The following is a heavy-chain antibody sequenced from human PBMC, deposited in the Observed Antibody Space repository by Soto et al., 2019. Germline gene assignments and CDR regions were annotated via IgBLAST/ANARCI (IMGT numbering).Heavy chain of an antibody. V-gene: IGHV4-30-2*01. CDR1: GGSISSGGYS. D-gene: IGHD2-15*01. CDR3: ARGKVVAPQH. Sequence: SETLSLTCAVSGGSISSGGYSWSWIRQPPGKGLEWIGYIYHSGSTYYNPSLKSRVTISVDRSKNQFSLKLSSVTAADTAVYYGARGKVVAPQHWGKGTLAPVSP. CDR2: IYHSGST. J-gene: IGHJ4*02.